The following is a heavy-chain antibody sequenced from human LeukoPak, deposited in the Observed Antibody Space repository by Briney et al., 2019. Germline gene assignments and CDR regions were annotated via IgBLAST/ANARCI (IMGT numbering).Heavy chain of an antibody. V-gene: IGHV3-48*02. D-gene: IGHD4-17*01. J-gene: IGHJ4*02. CDR2: ISSSNSII. Sequence: PGGSLRLSCAASGFTFSSYSMNWVRQAPEKGLEWVSYISSSNSIIYYADSVKGRFTISRDNAKNSLYLQMNSLRDEDTAVYYCARDPRDYGYFDYWGQGTLVTVSS. CDR1: GFTFSSYS. CDR3: ARDPRDYGYFDY.